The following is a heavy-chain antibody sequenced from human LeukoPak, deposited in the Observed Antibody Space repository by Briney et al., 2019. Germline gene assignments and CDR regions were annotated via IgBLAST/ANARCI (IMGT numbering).Heavy chain of an antibody. CDR1: GWSFSGYY. D-gene: IGHD3-16*02. Sequence: SENLSLTSAVYGWSFSGYYWSWIRQRPGKGLEWIGDINHSRSTNYNPSLKSRVTISVDTSKNQFSLKLSSVTAADTAVYYCARAPTFYDYVWGSYRRNATFDYWGQGTLVTVSS. J-gene: IGHJ4*02. CDR2: INHSRST. V-gene: IGHV4-34*01. CDR3: ARAPTFYDYVWGSYRRNATFDY.